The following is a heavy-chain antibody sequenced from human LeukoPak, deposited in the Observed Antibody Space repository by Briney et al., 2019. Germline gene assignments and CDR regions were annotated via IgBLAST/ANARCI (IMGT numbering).Heavy chain of an antibody. V-gene: IGHV3-43*02. J-gene: IGHJ4*02. D-gene: IGHD6-13*01. CDR1: GFTFDDYA. CDR3: AKVHGYTSSWVNFDY. CDR2: ISGDGDST. Sequence: GGSLRLSCAASGFTFDDYAMHWVRQGPGRGLEWVSLISGDGDSTNYADSVKGRFTISRDNSQNSLHLQMNSLRTEDTALYYCAKVHGYTSSWVNFDYWGQGTLVTVSS.